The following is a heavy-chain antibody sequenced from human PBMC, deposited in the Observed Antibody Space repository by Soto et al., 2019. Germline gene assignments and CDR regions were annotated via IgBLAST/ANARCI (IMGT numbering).Heavy chain of an antibody. CDR2: ISGSGGST. CDR3: AKNSGKYQLPDRNWFDP. CDR1: GFTFSSYA. V-gene: IGHV3-23*01. Sequence: EVQLLESGGGLVQPGGSLRLSCAASGFTFSSYAMSWVRQAPGKGLEWVSAISGSGGSTYYADSVKGRFTISRDNSKNTLYLQMNSLTAEDTAVYYCAKNSGKYQLPDRNWFDPWGQGTLVTVSS. D-gene: IGHD2-2*01. J-gene: IGHJ5*02.